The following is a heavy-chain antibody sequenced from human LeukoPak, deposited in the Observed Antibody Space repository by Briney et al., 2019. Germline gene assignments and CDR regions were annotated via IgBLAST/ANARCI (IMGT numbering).Heavy chain of an antibody. CDR3: ARDLGSSGDY. CDR1: GFTFSSYA. J-gene: IGHJ4*02. V-gene: IGHV3-30-3*01. CDR2: ISYDGSNK. D-gene: IGHD6-13*01. Sequence: GGSLRLSCVASGFTFSSYAMHWVRQAPGKGLEWVAVISYDGSNKYYADSVKGRFTISRDNSKNTLYLQMNSLRAEDTAVYYCARDLGSSGDYWGQGTLVTVSS.